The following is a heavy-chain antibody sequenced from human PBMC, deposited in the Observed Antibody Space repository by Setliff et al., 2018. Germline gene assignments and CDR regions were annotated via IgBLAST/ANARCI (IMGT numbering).Heavy chain of an antibody. CDR2: IYYSGTT. Sequence: KPSETLSLTCTVSGGSISTSGYWGWIRQPPGKGLEWIGSIYYSGTTYYNPSLKSRVTISVDTSKNQFSLKLSSVTAADTAVYYCARRGYYYGWGDSNAFDIWGQGTMVTVSS. J-gene: IGHJ3*02. D-gene: IGHD3-10*01. CDR1: GGSISTSGY. CDR3: ARRGYYYGWGDSNAFDI. V-gene: IGHV4-39*01.